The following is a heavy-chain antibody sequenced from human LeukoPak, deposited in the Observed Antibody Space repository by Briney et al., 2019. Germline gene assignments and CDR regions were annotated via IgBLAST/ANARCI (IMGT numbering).Heavy chain of an antibody. Sequence: GSSVKVSCKASGGTFSSYAISWVRQAPGQGLEWMGGIIPIFGTANYAQKFQGRVTITADESTSTAYMELSSLRSEDTAVYYCARAGGYYYDSSGYYNYWGQGTLVTVSS. CDR2: IIPIFGTA. CDR3: ARAGGYYYDSSGYYNY. J-gene: IGHJ4*02. CDR1: GGTFSSYA. D-gene: IGHD3-22*01. V-gene: IGHV1-69*01.